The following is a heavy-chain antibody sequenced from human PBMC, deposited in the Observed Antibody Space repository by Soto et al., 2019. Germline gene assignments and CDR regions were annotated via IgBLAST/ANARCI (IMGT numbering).Heavy chain of an antibody. Sequence: SETLSLTCAVYGGSFSGYYWSWIRQPPGKGLEWIGEINHSGSTNYNPSLKSRVTISVDTSKNQFSLKLSSVTAADTAVYYCATLNLVGAPNYYYYYGMDVWGQGTTVTVSS. CDR3: ATLNLVGAPNYYYYYGMDV. J-gene: IGHJ6*02. CDR2: INHSGST. D-gene: IGHD1-26*01. CDR1: GGSFSGYY. V-gene: IGHV4-34*01.